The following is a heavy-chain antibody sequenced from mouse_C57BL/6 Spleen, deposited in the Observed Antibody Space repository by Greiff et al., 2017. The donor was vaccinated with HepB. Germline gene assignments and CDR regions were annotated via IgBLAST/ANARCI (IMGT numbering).Heavy chain of an antibody. J-gene: IGHJ2*01. V-gene: IGHV1-69*01. Sequence: VQLQQPGAELVMPGASVKLSCKASGYTFTSYWMHWVKQRPGQGLEWIGEIDPSDSYTNYNQKFKGKSTLTVDKSSSTAYMQLSSLTSEDSAVYYCARRPTMITTGYYFDYWGQGTTLTVSS. CDR3: ARRPTMITTGYYFDY. CDR1: GYTFTSYW. CDR2: IDPSDSYT. D-gene: IGHD2-4*01.